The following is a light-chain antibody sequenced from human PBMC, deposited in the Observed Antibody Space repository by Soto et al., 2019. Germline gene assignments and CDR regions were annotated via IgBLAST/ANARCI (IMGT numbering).Light chain of an antibody. Sequence: DIVMTQSPLSLPVTPVEPASISCRSRQSLLHTNGYNYLDWYLQKPGQSPQLLISLGSNRASGVRDRFGGSGSGTDFTLKISRVEAEEVGDYYWMQALQTAQLTFGGGTKVEIK. CDR1: QSLLHTNGYNY. J-gene: IGKJ4*01. V-gene: IGKV2-28*01. CDR3: MQALQTAQLT. CDR2: LGS.